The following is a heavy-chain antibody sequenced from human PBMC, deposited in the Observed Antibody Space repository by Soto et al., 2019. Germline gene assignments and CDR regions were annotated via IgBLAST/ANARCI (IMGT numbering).Heavy chain of an antibody. J-gene: IGHJ4*02. V-gene: IGHV3-66*01. D-gene: IGHD2-15*01. Sequence: EVQLVESGGGLVQPGGSLRLSCAASGFTVGSNYMSWVRQAPGKGLEWVSVIYSGGSTYYADSVKGRFTISRDNSENTLYLQMNSLRAEDTAVYYCARTCSGGTCFFDYWGQGTLVTVSS. CDR3: ARTCSGGTCFFDY. CDR2: IYSGGST. CDR1: GFTVGSNY.